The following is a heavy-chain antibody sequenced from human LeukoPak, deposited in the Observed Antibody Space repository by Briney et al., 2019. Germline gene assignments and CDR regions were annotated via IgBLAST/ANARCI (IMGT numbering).Heavy chain of an antibody. D-gene: IGHD2-15*01. V-gene: IGHV4-59*08. J-gene: IGHJ3*02. Sequence: SETLSLTCSVSGGSISNYYWSWIRQPPGKGLEWIGYIYYSGSTNYNPSLKSRVTISVDTSKIQFSLKLNSVTAADTAVYYCARMVIRAYCSGGGCYEHAFDIWGQGTVVTVSS. CDR2: IYYSGST. CDR3: ARMVIRAYCSGGGCYEHAFDI. CDR1: GGSISNYY.